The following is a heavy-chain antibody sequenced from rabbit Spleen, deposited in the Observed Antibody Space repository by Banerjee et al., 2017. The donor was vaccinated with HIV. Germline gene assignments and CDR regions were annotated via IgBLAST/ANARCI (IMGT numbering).Heavy chain of an antibody. CDR3: ARSYSGYGLAFNL. D-gene: IGHD7-1*01. V-gene: IGHV1S45*01. J-gene: IGHJ4*01. CDR1: GIDFSSSYD. Sequence: QEQLVESGGGLVQPEGSLTLTCKASGIDFSSSYDMGWVRQAPGKGLEWIGCIWTGNDGTFYATWAKGRFTISKTSSTTVTLQMSSLTAADTATYFCARSYSGYGLAFNLWGPGTLVTVS. CDR2: IWTGNDGT.